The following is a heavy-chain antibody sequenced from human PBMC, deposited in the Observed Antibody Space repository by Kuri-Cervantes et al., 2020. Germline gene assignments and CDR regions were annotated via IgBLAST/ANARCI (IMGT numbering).Heavy chain of an antibody. D-gene: IGHD3-3*01. V-gene: IGHV1-8*01. CDR3: ARSAYYDFWSGYYSCYYYGMDV. CDR1: GYTFTSYD. J-gene: IGHJ6*02. CDR2: MNPNSGNT. Sequence: ASVKVSCKASGYTFTSYDINWVRQATGQGLEWMGWMNPNSGNTGYAQKLQGRVTMTRNTSISTAYMELSSLRSEDTAVYYCARSAYYDFWSGYYSCYYYGMDVWGQGTTVTVSS.